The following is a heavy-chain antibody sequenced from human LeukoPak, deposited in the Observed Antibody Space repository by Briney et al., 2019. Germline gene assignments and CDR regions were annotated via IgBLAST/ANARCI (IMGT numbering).Heavy chain of an antibody. D-gene: IGHD1-26*01. Sequence: GGSLRLSCAASGFTFSAYAMHWVRQAPGKGLEWVAVISYDGSNKYYADSVKGRFTISGDKSKDTLYLQMNSLRPEDAAVYYCARGPGPIAGAKNPFDIWGQGTMVTVSS. J-gene: IGHJ3*02. CDR3: ARGPGPIAGAKNPFDI. CDR2: ISYDGSNK. V-gene: IGHV3-30*01. CDR1: GFTFSAYA.